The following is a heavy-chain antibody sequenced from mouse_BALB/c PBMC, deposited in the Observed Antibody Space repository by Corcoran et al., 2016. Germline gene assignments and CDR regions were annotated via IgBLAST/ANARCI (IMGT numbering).Heavy chain of an antibody. Sequence: DVQLQESGPGLVKPSQSLSLTCSVTGYSITSGYYWNWIRQFPGNKLEWMGYISYDGSNNYNPSLKNRISITRDTSKNQFFLKLNSVTTEDTATYYCARGAMTYSDYWGQGTTLTVSS. J-gene: IGHJ2*01. CDR1: GYSITSGYY. V-gene: IGHV3-6*02. CDR2: ISYDGSN. CDR3: ARGAMTYSDY. D-gene: IGHD2-3*01.